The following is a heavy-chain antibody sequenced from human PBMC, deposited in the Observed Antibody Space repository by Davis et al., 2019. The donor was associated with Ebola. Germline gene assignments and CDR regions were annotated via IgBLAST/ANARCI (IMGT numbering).Heavy chain of an antibody. CDR1: GYTFSTYG. J-gene: IGHJ6*02. CDR2: INPSGGTT. V-gene: IGHV1-46*03. Sequence: ASVKVSCKTSGYTFSTYGLTWVRQAPGQGLEWMGVINPSGGTTNYAQKFQGRVTMTDDTSTSTVYMELSSLRSEDTAVYYCARGRVPKYPMDVWGQGTTVTVSS. D-gene: IGHD2-2*01. CDR3: ARGRVPKYPMDV.